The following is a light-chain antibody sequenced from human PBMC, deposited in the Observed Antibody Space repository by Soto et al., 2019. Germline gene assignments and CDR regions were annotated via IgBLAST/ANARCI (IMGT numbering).Light chain of an antibody. J-gene: IGLJ1*01. CDR2: EVN. Sequence: QSVLTQPPSASGSPGQSVAISCTGTSSDVGGYNYVSWYQQHPGKAPKLMIYEVNKRPSEVPDRFSGSKSGPSASLAITGLQAEDEADYYCQSYDSSLSGSGFVFGTGTKVTVL. V-gene: IGLV2-8*01. CDR3: QSYDSSLSGSGFV. CDR1: SSDVGGYNY.